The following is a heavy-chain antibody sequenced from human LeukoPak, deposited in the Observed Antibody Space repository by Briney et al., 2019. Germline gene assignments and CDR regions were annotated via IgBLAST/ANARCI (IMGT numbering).Heavy chain of an antibody. J-gene: IGHJ4*02. CDR2: MNPNSGNT. CDR1: GYTFTSYD. D-gene: IGHD2-15*01. CDR3: ARIGDCSGGSCFDY. V-gene: IGHV1-8*01. Sequence: GASVKVSCKASGYTFTSYDINWVRQATGQGLEWMGWMNPNSGNTGYAQKFQGRVTMTRNTSISTAYMELSSPRSEDTAVYYCARIGDCSGGSCFDYWGQGTLVTVSS.